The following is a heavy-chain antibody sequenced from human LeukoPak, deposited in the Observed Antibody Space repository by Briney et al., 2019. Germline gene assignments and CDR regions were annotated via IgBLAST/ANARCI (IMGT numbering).Heavy chain of an antibody. Sequence: PGGSLRLSCAASGFTFRSYSMSWVRQAPGKGLEWVSSISSSSSYIYYADSVKGRFTISRDNAKNSLYLQMNSLRAEDTAVYYCARTTDYYDSSFDYWGQGTLVTVSS. CDR3: ARTTDYYDSSFDY. CDR1: GFTFRSYS. J-gene: IGHJ4*02. CDR2: ISSSSSYI. D-gene: IGHD3-22*01. V-gene: IGHV3-21*01.